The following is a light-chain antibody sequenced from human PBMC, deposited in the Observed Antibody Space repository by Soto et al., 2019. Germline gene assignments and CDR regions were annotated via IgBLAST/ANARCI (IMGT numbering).Light chain of an antibody. CDR3: CSYAGSSTFVV. J-gene: IGLJ2*01. V-gene: IGLV2-23*03. CDR2: EGS. Sequence: QSALTQPASVSGSPGKSITISCTGTSRDVGSYNLVSWYQQHPGKTPKLMIYEGSKRPSGVSNRFSGSKSGNTASLTISGLQAEDEADYYCCSYAGSSTFVVFGGGTKLTVL. CDR1: SRDVGSYNL.